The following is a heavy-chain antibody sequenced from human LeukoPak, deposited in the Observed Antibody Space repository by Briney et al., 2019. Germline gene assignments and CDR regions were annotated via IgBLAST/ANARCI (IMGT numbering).Heavy chain of an antibody. Sequence: PSETLSLTCTVSGGSISSYYWSWIRQPPGKGLEWIGYIYYSGSTNYNPSLKSRVTISVDTSKNQFSLKLSSVTAADTAVYYCARSGYSGYGYLFDYWGQGTLVTVSS. J-gene: IGHJ4*02. CDR2: IYYSGST. CDR3: ARSGYSGYGYLFDY. V-gene: IGHV4-59*01. D-gene: IGHD5-12*01. CDR1: GGSISSYY.